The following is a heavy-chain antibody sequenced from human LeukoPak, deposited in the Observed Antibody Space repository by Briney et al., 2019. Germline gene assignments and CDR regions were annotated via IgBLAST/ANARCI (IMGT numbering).Heavy chain of an antibody. Sequence: ASVKVSCKASGYTFTSYYMHWVRQAPGQGLEWMGIINSSGGSTTYAQKFQGRVTMTRDTSTSTVYMELSSLRSEDTAAYYCARVAYDSSGYHWGQGTLVTVSS. CDR3: ARVAYDSSGYH. CDR1: GYTFTSYY. J-gene: IGHJ4*02. CDR2: INSSGGST. V-gene: IGHV1-46*01. D-gene: IGHD3-22*01.